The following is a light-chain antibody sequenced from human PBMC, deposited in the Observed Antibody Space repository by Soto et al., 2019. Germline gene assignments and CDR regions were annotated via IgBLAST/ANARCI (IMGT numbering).Light chain of an antibody. Sequence: DTHMPRSRVTLCASMIDRVTITCRASQSISSWLAWYQQKPGRAPKLLIYDASNLEAGVPSRFRGRGSGTDFTFTISRLQPDDFATYYCQQYEIRPTFGQGTRLEIK. V-gene: IGKV1-5*01. CDR3: QQYEIRPT. CDR1: QSISSW. J-gene: IGKJ5*01. CDR2: DAS.